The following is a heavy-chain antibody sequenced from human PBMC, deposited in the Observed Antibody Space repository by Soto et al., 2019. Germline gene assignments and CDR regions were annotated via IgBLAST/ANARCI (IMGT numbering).Heavy chain of an antibody. CDR2: ISGSGGST. V-gene: IGHV3-23*01. CDR1: GFTFSSYA. CDR3: AKLSRVDIVVVVAAPNWFDP. D-gene: IGHD2-15*01. Sequence: EVQLLESGGGLVQPGGSLRLSCAASGFTFSSYAMSWVRQAPGKGLEWVSAISGSGGSTYYADSVKGRFTISRDNSKTTLDLQMNSLRAEDTAVYYCAKLSRVDIVVVVAAPNWFDPWGQGTLVTVSS. J-gene: IGHJ5*02.